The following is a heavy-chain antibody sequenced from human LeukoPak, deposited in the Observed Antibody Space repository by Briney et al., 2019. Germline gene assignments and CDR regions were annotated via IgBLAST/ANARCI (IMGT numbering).Heavy chain of an antibody. CDR2: ISWNSGSI. Sequence: GGSLRLSCAASGFTFDDYAMHWVRQAPGKGLEWVSGISWNSGSIGYADSVKGRFTISRDNAKNSLYLQMNSLRAEDMALYYCAKGAYGDYGWSWFDPWGQGTLVTVSS. J-gene: IGHJ5*02. CDR1: GFTFDDYA. D-gene: IGHD4-17*01. V-gene: IGHV3-9*03. CDR3: AKGAYGDYGWSWFDP.